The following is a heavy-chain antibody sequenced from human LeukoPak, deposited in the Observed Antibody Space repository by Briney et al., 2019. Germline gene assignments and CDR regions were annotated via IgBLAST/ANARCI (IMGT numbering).Heavy chain of an antibody. V-gene: IGHV3-48*03. D-gene: IGHD5-18*01. CDR3: AKSGYSYGFISGYYMDV. Sequence: PGGSLRLSCAASGFTFSSYEMNWVRQAPGKGLEWVSYISSSGSTIYYADSVKGRFTISRDNSKNTLYLQMNSLRAEDTAVYYCAKSGYSYGFISGYYMDVWGKGTTVTISS. J-gene: IGHJ6*03. CDR1: GFTFSSYE. CDR2: ISSSGSTI.